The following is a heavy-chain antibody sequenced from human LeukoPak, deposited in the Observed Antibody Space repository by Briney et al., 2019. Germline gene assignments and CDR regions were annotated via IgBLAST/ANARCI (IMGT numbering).Heavy chain of an antibody. CDR3: ARVSGYYGVGSYYLDS. CDR2: IYSSGGT. Sequence: SQTLSLTCTVSGGSISSGDYYWNWIRQPPGKGLEWIGYIYSSGGTYYNPSLKSRATISVDTSKKHFSLKLSSVTAADTAVYFCARVSGYYGVGSYYLDSWGQGTLVTVSS. D-gene: IGHD3-10*01. V-gene: IGHV4-30-4*08. CDR1: GGSISSGDYY. J-gene: IGHJ4*02.